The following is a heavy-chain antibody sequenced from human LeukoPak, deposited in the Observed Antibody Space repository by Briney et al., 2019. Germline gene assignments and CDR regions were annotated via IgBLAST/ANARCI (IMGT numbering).Heavy chain of an antibody. Sequence: GGSLRLSCAASGFTFSDNYMSWIRQAPGKGLEWVSYISSSGNTTYNADSVKGRFSITRDNAKNSLYLQMNSLRAEDTAVYYCVSPMIRGVTTYFDFWGQGTLVTVSS. D-gene: IGHD3-10*01. V-gene: IGHV3-11*04. CDR3: VSPMIRGVTTYFDF. CDR2: ISSSGNTT. J-gene: IGHJ4*02. CDR1: GFTFSDNY.